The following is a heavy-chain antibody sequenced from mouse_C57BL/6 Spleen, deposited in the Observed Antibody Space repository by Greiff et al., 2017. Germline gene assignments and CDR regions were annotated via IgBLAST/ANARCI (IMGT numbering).Heavy chain of an antibody. CDR1: GYAFSSYW. CDR2: IYPGDGDT. D-gene: IGHD1-1*01. Sequence: VKLIESGPELVKPGASVKISCKASGYAFSSYWMNWVKQRPGKGLEWIGRIYPGDGDTHYNGKFKGKATLTADKSSSQAYMQLSSLTSADAAVYFCARRGGITTGEWYFDVWGTGTTVTVSS. CDR3: ARRGGITTGEWYFDV. V-gene: IGHV1-82*01. J-gene: IGHJ1*03.